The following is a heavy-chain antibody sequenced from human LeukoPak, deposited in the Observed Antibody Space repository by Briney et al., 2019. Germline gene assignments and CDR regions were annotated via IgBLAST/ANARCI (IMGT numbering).Heavy chain of an antibody. CDR1: GGSFSGYY. Sequence: SETLSLTCAVYGGSFSGYYWSWIRQPPGKGLEWIGEINHSGSTNYNPSLKSRVNISVDTSKNQFSLKLSSVTAADTAVYYCARGVTVTTKPPNSYYFDYWGQGTLVTVSS. CDR3: ARGVTVTTKPPNSYYFDY. D-gene: IGHD4-17*01. V-gene: IGHV4-34*01. J-gene: IGHJ4*02. CDR2: INHSGST.